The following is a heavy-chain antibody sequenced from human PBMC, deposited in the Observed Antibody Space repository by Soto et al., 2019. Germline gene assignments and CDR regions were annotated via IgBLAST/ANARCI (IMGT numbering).Heavy chain of an antibody. CDR2: ISFHEDSK. CDR1: GFTFSSYA. J-gene: IGHJ4*02. Sequence: QVQLVESGGGVVLPGRSLRLSCAASGFTFSSYAMHWVRQAPGKGLEWVALISFHEDSKFYADSVKGRFTISRDNSENTLYLQMNSLKPEDTAVYYCAREDYGDYVVGYWGQGTLVTVSS. CDR3: AREDYGDYVVGY. V-gene: IGHV3-30-3*01. D-gene: IGHD4-17*01.